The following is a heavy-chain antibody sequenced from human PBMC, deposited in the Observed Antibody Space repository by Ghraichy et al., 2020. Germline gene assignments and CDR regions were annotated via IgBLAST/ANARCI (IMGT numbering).Heavy chain of an antibody. CDR1: GGSFSGYY. CDR2: INHSGST. J-gene: IGHJ4*02. V-gene: IGHV4-34*01. D-gene: IGHD1-7*01. Sequence: SETLSLTCAVYGGSFSGYYWSWIRQPPGKGLEWIGEINHSGSTNYNPSFKSRVTISVDTSKNQVSLKLSSVTAADTAGYYCARVRNWNYRFFDYWGQGTLVTVSS. CDR3: ARVRNWNYRFFDY.